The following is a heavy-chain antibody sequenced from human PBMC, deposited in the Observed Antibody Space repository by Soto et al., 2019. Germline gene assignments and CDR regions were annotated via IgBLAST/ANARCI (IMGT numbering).Heavy chain of an antibody. CDR2: IWYDGSNK. J-gene: IGHJ6*02. CDR3: ARDPLSAYGSGNSMDV. Sequence: QVQLVESGGGVVQPGRSLRLSCAASGFTFSSYGMHWVRQAPGKGLEWVAVIWYDGSNKYYADSVKGRFTISRDNSKNTLYLQMNSLRAEDTAVYYCARDPLSAYGSGNSMDVWGQGTTVTVSS. CDR1: GFTFSSYG. D-gene: IGHD3-10*01. V-gene: IGHV3-33*01.